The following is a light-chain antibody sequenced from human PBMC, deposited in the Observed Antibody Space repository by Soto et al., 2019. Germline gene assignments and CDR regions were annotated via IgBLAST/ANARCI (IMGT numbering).Light chain of an antibody. CDR2: DAS. V-gene: IGKV3-11*01. J-gene: IGKJ3*01. Sequence: EIVLTQSPATLSLSPGERATLSCRASQSVSSYLAWYQQKPGQAPRLLIYDASNRATGIPARFSGSGSGTDFTLTISSLEPEDFAVYYCQQRSNECTFGPGTKVDIK. CDR3: QQRSNECT. CDR1: QSVSSY.